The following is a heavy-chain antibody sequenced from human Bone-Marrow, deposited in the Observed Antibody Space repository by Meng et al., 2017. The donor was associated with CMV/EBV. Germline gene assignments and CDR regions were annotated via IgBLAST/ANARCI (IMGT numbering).Heavy chain of an antibody. CDR2: INPNSGNT. J-gene: IGHJ1*01. CDR3: VYYDPYFQH. CDR1: GGTFSSYT. V-gene: IGHV1-8*02. Sequence: ASVKVSCKASGGTFSSYTISWVRQAPGQGLEWMGWINPNSGNTGYAQKFQGRVTMTRNTSISTAYMELSSLRSEDTAVYYCVYYDPYFQHWGQGTLVTVSS. D-gene: IGHD3-22*01.